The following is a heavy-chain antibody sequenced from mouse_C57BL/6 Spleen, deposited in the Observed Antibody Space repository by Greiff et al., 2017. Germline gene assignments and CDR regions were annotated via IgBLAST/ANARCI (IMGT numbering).Heavy chain of an antibody. V-gene: IGHV2-9-1*01. CDR3: ARSTTVYAMDY. Sequence: VKLMESGPGLVAPSQSLSITCTVSGFSFTSYAISWVRQPPGKGLEWLGVIWTGGGPNYNSALKSRLSISKEHSKRQVFLKRNSLQTDDTARYYGARSTTVYAMDYWGQGTSVTVSS. D-gene: IGHD1-1*01. CDR1: GFSFTSYA. CDR2: IWTGGGP. J-gene: IGHJ4*01.